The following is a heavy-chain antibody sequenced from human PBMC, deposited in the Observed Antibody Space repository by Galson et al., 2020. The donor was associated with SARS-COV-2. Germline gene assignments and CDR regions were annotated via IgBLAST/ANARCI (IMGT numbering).Heavy chain of an antibody. CDR1: GYSFTSYG. CDR2: ISAYNGNT. V-gene: IGHV1-18*01. D-gene: IGHD3-10*02. J-gene: IGHJ6*02. CDR3: ARDVLVRGVYFYYGMDV. Sequence: GESLKISCKASGYSFTSYGISWVRQAPGQGPEWMGWISAYNGNTMYAKKFQGRVTMTTDTAPSTAYMELRSLRYDDTAVYYCARDVLVRGVYFYYGMDVWGQGTTVTVSS.